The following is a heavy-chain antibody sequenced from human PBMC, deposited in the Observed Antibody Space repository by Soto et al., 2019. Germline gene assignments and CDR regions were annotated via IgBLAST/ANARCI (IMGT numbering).Heavy chain of an antibody. J-gene: IGHJ4*01. D-gene: IGHD3-9*01. CDR1: GFPFSSYW. CDR3: ARDYYGLLTGFYTDY. CDR2: ISGDGVTT. V-gene: IGHV3-74*01. Sequence: QLVESGGDLVQRGGSLRLSCAASGFPFSSYWMHWVRHTPGKGLDWVARISGDGVTTYYADSVTGRFTVSRDNAKNTLSLQISVLRAEDTAVYYCARDYYGLLTGFYTDYWGHGTLVSVSS.